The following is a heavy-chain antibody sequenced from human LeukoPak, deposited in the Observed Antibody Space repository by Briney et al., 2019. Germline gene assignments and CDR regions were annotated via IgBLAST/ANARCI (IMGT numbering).Heavy chain of an antibody. CDR2: IIPIFGTA. Sequence: ASVKVSCKASGGTFSSYAISWVRQAPGQGLEWLGRIIPIFGTANYAQKFQGRVTITTDESTSTAYMELSSLRSEDTAVYYCARTYYYDSSALGGLDYWGQGTLVTVSS. J-gene: IGHJ4*02. CDR3: ARTYYYDSSALGGLDY. D-gene: IGHD3-22*01. CDR1: GGTFSSYA. V-gene: IGHV1-69*05.